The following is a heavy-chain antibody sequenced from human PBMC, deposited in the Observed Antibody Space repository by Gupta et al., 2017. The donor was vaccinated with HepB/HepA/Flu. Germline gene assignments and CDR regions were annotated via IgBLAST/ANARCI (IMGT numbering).Heavy chain of an antibody. D-gene: IGHD2-2*01. J-gene: IGHJ4*02. Sequence: QVQLVQSGAEVKKPGSSVKVSCKASGGTFSSNAISWVRQAPGRGPEWMGGIIPILNTANYAQQFQGRVTITADKFTGTAYMELSSLRSEDTAVXYXARVYGGGQYQLLLGYFDYWGQGTMVTVYS. CDR3: ARVYGGGQYQLLLGYFDY. V-gene: IGHV1-69*06. CDR1: GGTFSSNA. CDR2: IIPILNTA.